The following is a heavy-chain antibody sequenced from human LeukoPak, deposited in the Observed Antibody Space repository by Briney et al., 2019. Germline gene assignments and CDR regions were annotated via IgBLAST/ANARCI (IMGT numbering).Heavy chain of an antibody. CDR3: ASPDESFHCSGGSCYSVVGAFDI. Sequence: SVKVSCKASGGTFSSYAISWVRQAPGQGLEWMGRIIPILGIANYAQKFQGRVTITADKSTSTAYMELSSLRSEDTAVYYCASPDESFHCSGGSCYSVVGAFDIWGQGTMVTVSS. J-gene: IGHJ3*02. CDR2: IIPILGIA. D-gene: IGHD2-15*01. CDR1: GGTFSSYA. V-gene: IGHV1-69*04.